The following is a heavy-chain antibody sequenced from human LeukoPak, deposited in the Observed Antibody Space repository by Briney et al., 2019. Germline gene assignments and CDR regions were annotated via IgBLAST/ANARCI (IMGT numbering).Heavy chain of an antibody. CDR3: ARERVHCGGDCLDY. V-gene: IGHV3-48*03. D-gene: IGHD2-21*01. J-gene: IGHJ4*02. Sequence: GGSLRLSCAASGFTFSSYEMNWVRQAPGKGLEWLSYIYNNGESIFYADSVKGRFTISRDNAKNSLYLQMGSLRAEDTAVYYCARERVHCGGDCLDYWGQGTLVTVSS. CDR2: IYNNGESI. CDR1: GFTFSSYE.